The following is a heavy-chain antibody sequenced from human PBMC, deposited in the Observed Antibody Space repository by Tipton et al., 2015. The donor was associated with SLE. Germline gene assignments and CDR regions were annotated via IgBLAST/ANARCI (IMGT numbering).Heavy chain of an antibody. CDR1: GGCISSYY. J-gene: IGHJ6*02. Sequence: TLSLTCTVSGGCISSYYWSWIRLPPGRGLEWIGYISDSGSSNYNPSLRSRVTMSVDTSNNQFSLKLSSLTAADTAVYYCARTGSQPHHQIYGMDVWGPGTSVTVSS. D-gene: IGHD1-14*01. CDR3: ARTGSQPHHQIYGMDV. V-gene: IGHV4-59*12. CDR2: ISDSGSS.